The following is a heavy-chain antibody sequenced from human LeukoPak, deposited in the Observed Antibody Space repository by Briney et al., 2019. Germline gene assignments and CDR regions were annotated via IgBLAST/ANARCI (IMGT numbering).Heavy chain of an antibody. D-gene: IGHD3-10*01. CDR3: ARDREVYIDV. Sequence: WESLSLSWTVSGGSISSSSYYWGWIRQPPGKGLEWFGSIYYGGSTYSNSSLERRVTISVDTSKNQFSLKLSSVTAADTAVYYCARDREVYIDVWGKGTTVTVS. V-gene: IGHV4-39*07. J-gene: IGHJ6*03. CDR2: IYYGGST. CDR1: GGSISSSSYY.